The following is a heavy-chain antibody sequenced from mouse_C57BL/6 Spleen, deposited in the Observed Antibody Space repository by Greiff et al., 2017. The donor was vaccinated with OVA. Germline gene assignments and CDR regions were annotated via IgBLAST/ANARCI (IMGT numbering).Heavy chain of an antibody. Sequence: QVQLQQPGAELVMPGASVKLSCKASGYTFTSYWMHWVKQRPGQGLEWIGEIDPSDRYTNSNQKFKGKSTLTVDKSSSTAYLQLSSLTSEDAAVYYCARQLRLRYFDVWGTGTTVTVSS. CDR3: ARQLRLRYFDV. CDR1: GYTFTSYW. CDR2: IDPSDRYT. D-gene: IGHD3-2*02. J-gene: IGHJ1*03. V-gene: IGHV1-69*01.